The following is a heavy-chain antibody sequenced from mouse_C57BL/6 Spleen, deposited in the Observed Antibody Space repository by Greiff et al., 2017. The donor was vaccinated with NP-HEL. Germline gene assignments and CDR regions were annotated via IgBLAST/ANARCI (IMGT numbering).Heavy chain of an antibody. D-gene: IGHD1-1*01. CDR2: IHPNSGST. J-gene: IGHJ3*01. Sequence: QVQLQQPGAELVKPGASVKLSCKASGYTFTSYWMHWVKQRPGQGLEWIGMIHPNSGSTNYNEKFKSKATLTVDKSSSTAYMQLSSLTSEDSAVDYCARGDGSSWFAYWGQGTLVTVSA. CDR1: GYTFTSYW. V-gene: IGHV1-64*01. CDR3: ARGDGSSWFAY.